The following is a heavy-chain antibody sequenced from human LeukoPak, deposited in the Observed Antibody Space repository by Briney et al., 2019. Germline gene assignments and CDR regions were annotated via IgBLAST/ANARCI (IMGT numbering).Heavy chain of an antibody. J-gene: IGHJ6*02. V-gene: IGHV4-4*07. D-gene: IGHD3-3*01. Sequence: SETLSLTCTVSGGSISSYYWSWIRQPAGKGLEWIGRIYTSGSTNYNPSLKSRVTMSVDTSKNQFSLKLSAVTAADTAVYYCARETEAYYGFWSVSYGMDVWGQGTTVTVSS. CDR2: IYTSGST. CDR1: GGSISSYY. CDR3: ARETEAYYGFWSVSYGMDV.